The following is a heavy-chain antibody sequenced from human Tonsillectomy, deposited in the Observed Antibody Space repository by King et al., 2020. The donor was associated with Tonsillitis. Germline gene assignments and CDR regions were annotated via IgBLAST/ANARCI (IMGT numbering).Heavy chain of an antibody. V-gene: IGHV3-33*01. D-gene: IGHD6-13*01. J-gene: IGHJ4*02. Sequence: VQLVESGGGVVQPGRSLRLSCAASGFTFSSYGMHWVRQAPGKGLEWVAVIWYDGSNKYYADSVKGRFTISRDNSKNTLYLQMNSLRAEDTAVYYCARGKGSTSSSWSHSNFDYWDQGTLVTVSS. CDR1: GFTFSSYG. CDR3: ARGKGSTSSSWSHSNFDY. CDR2: IWYDGSNK.